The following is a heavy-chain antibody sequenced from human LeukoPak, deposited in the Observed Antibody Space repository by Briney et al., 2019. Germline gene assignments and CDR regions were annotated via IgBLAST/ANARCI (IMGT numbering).Heavy chain of an antibody. D-gene: IGHD7-27*01. Sequence: ASVKVSCKASGGTLSSYAISWVRQAPGEGLEWMGRIIPIFGIANYAQKFQGRVTITADKSTSTAYMELSSLRSEDTAVYYCARGPPPSRTGDGSWFDPWGQGTLVTVSS. J-gene: IGHJ5*02. CDR3: ARGPPPSRTGDGSWFDP. CDR1: GGTLSSYA. CDR2: IIPIFGIA. V-gene: IGHV1-69*04.